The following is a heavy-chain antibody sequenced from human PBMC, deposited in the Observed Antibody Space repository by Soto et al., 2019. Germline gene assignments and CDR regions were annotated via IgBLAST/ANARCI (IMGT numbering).Heavy chain of an antibody. CDR1: SISTYY. Sequence: SETLSLTCTVDSISTYYWNWIRQSPGKGLEWIGYIYYMGRTNYNPSLRSRVTMSIDTSRNQFSLKLRSVTAADTAVYYCARATWIQLWPGFDYWGQGTLVTVSS. J-gene: IGHJ4*02. D-gene: IGHD5-18*01. CDR2: IYYMGRT. V-gene: IGHV4-59*01. CDR3: ARATWIQLWPGFDY.